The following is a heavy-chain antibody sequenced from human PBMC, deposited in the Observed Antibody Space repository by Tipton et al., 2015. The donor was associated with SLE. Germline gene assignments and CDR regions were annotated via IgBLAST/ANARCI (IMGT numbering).Heavy chain of an antibody. CDR2: IHYSGNA. V-gene: IGHV4-31*03. Sequence: TLSLTCTVSGGSISGYYWSWIRQHPGKGLEWIAYIHYSGNAYYNPSLKSRVIISVDTSENQFSLILSSVTAADTAVYYCAREIGGGGNDYWGQGTLVTVSS. D-gene: IGHD3-10*01. CDR1: GGSISGYY. J-gene: IGHJ4*02. CDR3: AREIGGGGNDY.